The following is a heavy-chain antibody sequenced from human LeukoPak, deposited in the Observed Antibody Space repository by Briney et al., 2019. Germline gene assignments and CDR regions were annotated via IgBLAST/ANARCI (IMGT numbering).Heavy chain of an antibody. D-gene: IGHD3-9*01. CDR3: ARAGYDILTGYSDY. Sequence: SETLSLTCTVSGGSISSYYWSWIRQPAGKGLEWIGRIYTSGSTNYNPSLKSRVTMSVDTSKNQFSLKLSSVTAADTPVYYCARAGYDILTGYSDYWGQGTLVTVSS. V-gene: IGHV4-4*07. CDR1: GGSISSYY. J-gene: IGHJ4*02. CDR2: IYTSGST.